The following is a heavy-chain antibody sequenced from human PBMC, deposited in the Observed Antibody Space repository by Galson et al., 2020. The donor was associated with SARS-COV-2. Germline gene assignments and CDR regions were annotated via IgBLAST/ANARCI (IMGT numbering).Heavy chain of an antibody. J-gene: IGHJ3*02. V-gene: IGHV4-30-4*01. CDR2: IYYSGST. CDR1: GGSISSGDYY. Sequence: ETSETLSLTCTVSGGSISSGDYYWSWIRQPPGKGLEWIGYIYYSGSTYYNPSLKSRVTISVDTSKNQFSLKLSSVTAADTAVYYCARARITMVVVDAVDIWGQGTMVTVSS. CDR3: ARARITMVVVDAVDI. D-gene: IGHD3-22*01.